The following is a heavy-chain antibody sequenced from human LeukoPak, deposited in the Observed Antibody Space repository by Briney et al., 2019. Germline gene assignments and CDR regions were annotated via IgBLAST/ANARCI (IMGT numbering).Heavy chain of an antibody. CDR2: INHSGST. V-gene: IGHV4-34*01. J-gene: IGHJ3*02. CDR3: ARGSRYVLRYFDWLLPRLDAFDI. CDR1: GGSFSGYY. D-gene: IGHD3-9*01. Sequence: PSETLSLTCAVYGGSFSGYYWSWIRQPPGKGLEWIGEINHSGSTNYNPSLKSRVTISVATSKNQFSLKLSSVTAADTAVYYCARGSRYVLRYFDWLLPRLDAFDIWGQGTMVTVSS.